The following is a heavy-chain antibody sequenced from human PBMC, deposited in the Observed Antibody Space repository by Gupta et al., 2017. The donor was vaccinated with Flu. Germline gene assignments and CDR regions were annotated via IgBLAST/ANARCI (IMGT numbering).Heavy chain of an antibody. Sequence: QVQLQESGPGLVQPSQILSLTCTVSGESLNSGGYFWSWIRHHPGKGLEWIGYVYLNGDTYYNPSLQSRVSISVDTSKNQFSLEVGSVTAADTAVYYCARRGAYFFDYWGQGTLVTVSS. CDR2: VYLNGDT. CDR3: ARRGAYFFDY. CDR1: GESLNSGGYF. J-gene: IGHJ4*02. V-gene: IGHV4-31*03. D-gene: IGHD3-16*01.